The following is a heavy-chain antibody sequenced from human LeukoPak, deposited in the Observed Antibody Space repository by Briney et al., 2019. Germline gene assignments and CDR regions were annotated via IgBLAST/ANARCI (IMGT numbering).Heavy chain of an antibody. D-gene: IGHD5-18*01. V-gene: IGHV1-2*02. CDR3: ARRTKINTAMIDY. CDR1: GYTFTAYH. Sequence: GASVKVSCKASGYTFTAYHMHWVRQAPGQGLEWMGWINPNSGSTDYARKFQGRVTMTRDTSISTVYMELSRLRSDDTAVYYCARRTKINTAMIDYWGQGTLVTVSS. J-gene: IGHJ4*02. CDR2: INPNSGST.